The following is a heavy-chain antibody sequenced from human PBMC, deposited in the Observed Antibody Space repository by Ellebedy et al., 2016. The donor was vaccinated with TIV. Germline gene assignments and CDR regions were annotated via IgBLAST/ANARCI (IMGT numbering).Heavy chain of an antibody. CDR1: GFTFNDFY. CDR2: IDTSSTHT. D-gene: IGHD2-15*01. V-gene: IGHV3-11*06. J-gene: IGHJ5*02. CDR3: TRIRADYCSGDSCYTPWFDP. Sequence: GESLKISCAASGFTFNDFYMTWIRPAPGKGLEWLSYIDTSSTHTNYADYVKGRFTISRDNAKTSLYLQMNSLRAEDTAVYYCTRIRADYCSGDSCYTPWFDPWGQGTLVTVSS.